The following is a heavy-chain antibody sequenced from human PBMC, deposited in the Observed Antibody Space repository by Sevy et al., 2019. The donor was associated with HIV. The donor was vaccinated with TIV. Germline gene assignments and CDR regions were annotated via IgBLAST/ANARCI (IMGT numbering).Heavy chain of an antibody. V-gene: IGHV4-31*03. CDR3: ARKLGGYSFGRHTEGSFDY. D-gene: IGHD5-18*01. CDR1: GGSISSGGYY. CDR2: IYHTGPT. Sequence: SETLSLTCSVSGGSISSGGYYGSWIRQYPGKGLEWLGDIYHTGPTYYNPSLKSRVTISIDTSKNQFSLKLSSVTAADTAVYYCARKLGGYSFGRHTEGSFDYWGQGTLVTVSS. J-gene: IGHJ4*02.